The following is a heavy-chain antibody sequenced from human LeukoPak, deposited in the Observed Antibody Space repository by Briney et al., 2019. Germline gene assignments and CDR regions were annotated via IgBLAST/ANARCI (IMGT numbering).Heavy chain of an antibody. V-gene: IGHV3-15*01. CDR3: TAAAYYYYYGMDV. Sequence: GGSLRLSCAASGFSFSNAWMSWVRQAPGKGLEWVGRIKSKTDGGTTDYAAPVKGRFTISTDDSKNTLYLQMNSLKTEDTAVYYCTAAAYYYYYGMDVWGQGTTVTVSS. J-gene: IGHJ6*02. CDR1: GFSFSNAW. CDR2: IKSKTDGGTT. D-gene: IGHD6-25*01.